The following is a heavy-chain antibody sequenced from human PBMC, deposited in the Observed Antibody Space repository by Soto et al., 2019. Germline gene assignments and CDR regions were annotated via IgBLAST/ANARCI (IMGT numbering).Heavy chain of an antibody. CDR2: IIPIFGTA. J-gene: IGHJ3*02. D-gene: IGHD2-2*01. CDR1: GGTFSSYA. V-gene: IGHV1-69*13. Sequence: SVKVSCTAAGGTFSSYAISWVRQAPGQGLEWMGGIIPIFGTANYAQKFQGRVTITADESTSTAYMELSSLRSEDTAVYYRARVLGDIVVVPAAPGEAFDIWGQGTMVTVSS. CDR3: ARVLGDIVVVPAAPGEAFDI.